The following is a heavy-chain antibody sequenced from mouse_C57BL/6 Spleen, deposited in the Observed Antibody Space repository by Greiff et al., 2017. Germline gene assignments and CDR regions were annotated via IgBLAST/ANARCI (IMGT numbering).Heavy chain of an antibody. J-gene: IGHJ2*01. Sequence: VQLQQPGAELVKPGASVKLSCKASGYTFTSYWMHWVKQRPGQGLEWIGMIHPNSGSTNYNEKFKSKATLTVDKSSSTAYMQLSSLTSEDSAVYYCAREEGTRGFFDYWGQGTTLTVSS. D-gene: IGHD2-14*01. V-gene: IGHV1-64*01. CDR2: IHPNSGST. CDR1: GYTFTSYW. CDR3: AREEGTRGFFDY.